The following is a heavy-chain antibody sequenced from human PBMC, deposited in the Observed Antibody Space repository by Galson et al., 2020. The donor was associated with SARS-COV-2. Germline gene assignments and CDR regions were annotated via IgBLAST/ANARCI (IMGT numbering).Heavy chain of an antibody. CDR1: GFTISNYS. CDR3: AKTSTTFYFHCAF. CDR2: MSGDGGAT. V-gene: IGHV3-23*01. D-gene: IGHD2-2*01. J-gene: IGHJ4*02. Sequence: TGGTLRLSCAASGFTISNYSTDWARHPTPQGLEWVSHMSGDGGATRYADSAGSRFTTSRDNSMNTVYLQMNSLRAEDTAVYYCAKTSTTFYFHCAFGGPGTLVTVSS.